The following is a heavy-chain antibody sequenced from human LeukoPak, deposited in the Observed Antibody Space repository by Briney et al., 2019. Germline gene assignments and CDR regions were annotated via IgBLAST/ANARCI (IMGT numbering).Heavy chain of an antibody. Sequence: GASVKVSCKASGYTFSNYAIHWVRQAPGQRFEWMGWINAGNGHTKYSQNFQGRVTITRDSSASTAYMELSGLTSEDTAVYYCARGIWSARTVDYYLDYWGQGTLVTVSS. CDR3: ARGIWSARTVDYYLDY. V-gene: IGHV1-3*01. CDR2: INAGNGHT. J-gene: IGHJ4*02. CDR1: GYTFSNYA. D-gene: IGHD2-21*01.